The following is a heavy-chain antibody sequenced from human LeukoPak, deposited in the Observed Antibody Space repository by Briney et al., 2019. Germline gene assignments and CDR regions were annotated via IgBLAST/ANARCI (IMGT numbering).Heavy chain of an antibody. CDR3: ARGRGPYGWFDP. V-gene: IGHV3-74*01. CDR1: GFTLSSYW. CDR2: MSSDESTT. Sequence: GGSLRLSCAASGFTLSSYWMHWARQTTGKGLVWVSRMSSDESTTNYADSVRGRFTISRDNAKNALYLQMNNLGAEDTAIYFCARGRGPYGWFDPWGQGTLVTVSS. D-gene: IGHD3-10*01. J-gene: IGHJ5*02.